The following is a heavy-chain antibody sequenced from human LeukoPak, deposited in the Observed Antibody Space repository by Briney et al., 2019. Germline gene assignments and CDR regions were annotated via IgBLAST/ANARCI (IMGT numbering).Heavy chain of an antibody. CDR2: ISYSGGNA. J-gene: IGHJ4*02. CDR3: AKSHASIWNVYDY. D-gene: IGHD1-1*01. CDR1: GFTFRDSA. Sequence: GGSLRLSCAASGFTFRDSAMTWVRHVPGKRLECVSLISYSGGNAYYADSVKGRFTISRDNSENTLSLQMNSLRVEDTARYYCAKSHASIWNVYDYWGQGTLVTVSS. V-gene: IGHV3-23*01.